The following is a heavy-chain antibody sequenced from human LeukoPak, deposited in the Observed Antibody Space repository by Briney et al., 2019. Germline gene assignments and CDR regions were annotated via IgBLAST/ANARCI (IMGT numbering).Heavy chain of an antibody. CDR1: GFTFSSYG. CDR3: ANSPYGDWSFDF. CDR2: IRYHGRDK. J-gene: IGHJ4*02. Sequence: GGSLRLXRAASGFTFSSYGMHWVRQAPGKGLEWVAFIRYHGRDKYYGDSVKGRFTTSRDNSRNTLYLQMDSLRGEDTAVYYCANSPYGDWSFDFWGQGTLVTVSS. D-gene: IGHD4-17*01. V-gene: IGHV3-30*02.